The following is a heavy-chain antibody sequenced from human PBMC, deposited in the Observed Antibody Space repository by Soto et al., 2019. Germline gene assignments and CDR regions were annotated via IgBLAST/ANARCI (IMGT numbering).Heavy chain of an antibody. J-gene: IGHJ4*02. Sequence: QVQLVQSGAEVKKPGSSVKVSCTASGDSFSSSAITWVRQAPGQGLEWMGGIIPLFAAPHYAHRFQDRVTITADESTSTAYMELSSLRSEDTAVYYCAILTTSGYYPPFDDWGQGTLVTVSS. CDR3: AILTTSGYYPPFDD. CDR1: GDSFSSSA. CDR2: IIPLFAAP. V-gene: IGHV1-69*01. D-gene: IGHD3-22*01.